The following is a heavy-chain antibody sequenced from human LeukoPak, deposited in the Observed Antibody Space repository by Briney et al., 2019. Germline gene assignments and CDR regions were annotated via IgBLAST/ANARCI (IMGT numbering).Heavy chain of an antibody. V-gene: IGHV5-51*01. CDR3: ASSREYQLPDY. CDR1: GYSFTSYW. CDR2: IYPDGSDT. Sequence: GESLKISCKGSGYSFTSYWIGWVRQMPGKGLEWMGIIYPDGSDTRYSPSFQGQVTISADKSISTAYLQWSSLKASDTAMYYCASSREYQLPDYWGQGTLVTVSS. D-gene: IGHD2-2*01. J-gene: IGHJ4*02.